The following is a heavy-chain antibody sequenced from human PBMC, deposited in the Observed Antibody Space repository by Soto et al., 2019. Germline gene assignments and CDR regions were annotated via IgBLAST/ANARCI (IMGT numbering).Heavy chain of an antibody. J-gene: IGHJ6*02. CDR1: GGSFSGYY. CDR3: ARASKYYDFWSGYQRDTYYYYGMDV. D-gene: IGHD3-3*01. V-gene: IGHV4-34*01. CDR2: INHSGST. Sequence: PSETLSLTCAVYGGSFSGYYWSWIRQPPGKGLEWIGEINHSGSTNYNPSLKSRVTISVDTSKNQFSLKLSSVTAADTAVYYRARASKYYDFWSGYQRDTYYYYGMDVWGQGTTVTVSS.